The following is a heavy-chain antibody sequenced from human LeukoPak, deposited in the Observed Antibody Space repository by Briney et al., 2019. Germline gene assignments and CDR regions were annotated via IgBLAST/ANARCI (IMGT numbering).Heavy chain of an antibody. V-gene: IGHV4-4*07. CDR2: IYSSGTN. D-gene: IGHD5-12*01. Sequence: KPSETLSLTCTVSGGSISGYFWTWIRQPAGKGLEWIGRIYSSGTNNYNPSLKSRVTMSLDTSKNRFSLNLTSVTAADTAVYYCAREPTSGREPTSGRPLDYWGQGTLVTVSS. J-gene: IGHJ4*02. CDR3: AREPTSGREPTSGRPLDY. CDR1: GGSISGYF.